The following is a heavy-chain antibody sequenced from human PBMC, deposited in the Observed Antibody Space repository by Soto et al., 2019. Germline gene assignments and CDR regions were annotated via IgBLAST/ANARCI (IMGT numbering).Heavy chain of an antibody. V-gene: IGHV3-23*01. CDR3: AKSTRHYDILTGYLTYYYYGMDV. D-gene: IGHD3-9*01. J-gene: IGHJ6*02. Sequence: GGSLRLSCAASGFTFSSYGMHWVRQAPGKGLEWVAAISGSGGSTYYADSVKGRFTISRDNSKNTLYLQMNSLRAEDTAVYYCAKSTRHYDILTGYLTYYYYGMDVWGQGTTVTVS. CDR2: ISGSGGST. CDR1: GFTFSSYG.